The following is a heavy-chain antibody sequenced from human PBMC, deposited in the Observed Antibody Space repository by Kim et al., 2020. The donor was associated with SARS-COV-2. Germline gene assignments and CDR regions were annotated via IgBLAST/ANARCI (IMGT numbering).Heavy chain of an antibody. Sequence: SETLSLTCAVYGGSFSGYYWSWIRQPPGKGLEWIGEINHSGSTNYNPSLKSRVTISVETSKNQFSLKLSSVTAADTAVYYCASDRKVYDILTPTRGVPLLDYGMDVWCQGTTVTISS. D-gene: IGHD3-9*01. CDR1: GGSFSGYY. V-gene: IGHV4-34*01. J-gene: IGHJ6*02. CDR2: INHSGST. CDR3: ASDRKVYDILTPTRGVPLLDYGMDV.